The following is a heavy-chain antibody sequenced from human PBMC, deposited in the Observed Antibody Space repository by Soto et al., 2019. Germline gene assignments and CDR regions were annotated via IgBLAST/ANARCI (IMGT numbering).Heavy chain of an antibody. CDR2: MYNTGST. D-gene: IGHD2-21*02. V-gene: IGHV4-59*01. Sequence: QVQLQESGPGLVKPSETLSLTCTVSGGTISRYYWSWIRQPPGKGLEWIGYMYNTGSTVYNPSFKSRIIISVDPSXNXISLKLKSVTAADTAVYYCARDLWGYCGTDCYPLDVWGQGTTVTVSS. CDR3: ARDLWGYCGTDCYPLDV. CDR1: GGTISRYY. J-gene: IGHJ6*02.